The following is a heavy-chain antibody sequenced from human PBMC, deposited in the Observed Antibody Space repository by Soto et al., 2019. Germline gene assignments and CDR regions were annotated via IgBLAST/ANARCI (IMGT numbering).Heavy chain of an antibody. D-gene: IGHD5-18*01. J-gene: IGHJ5*02. CDR3: VRALRHTAMVYPWLDP. CDR1: GASVSTGAYY. V-gene: IGHV4-31*03. CDR2: VYESGDT. Sequence: SETLSLTCTVSGASVSTGAYYWGCVRQRPWRGLESIWYVYESGDTYYNMSLKSRLTISLDRSNNQFSLGLTSATAADTPVYYCVRALRHTAMVYPWLDPWGQGTLVTVSS.